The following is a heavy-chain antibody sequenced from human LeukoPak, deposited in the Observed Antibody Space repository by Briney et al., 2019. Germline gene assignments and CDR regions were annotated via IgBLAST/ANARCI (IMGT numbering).Heavy chain of an antibody. J-gene: IGHJ4*02. V-gene: IGHV1-18*01. Sequence: ASVKVSCKASGYTFTSYGISWVRQAPGQGLEWMGWISAYNGNTNYAQKFQGRVTITRDTSASTAYMELSSLRSEDTAVYYCARDPLYCGGDCYLDYWGQGTLVTVSS. CDR1: GYTFTSYG. CDR2: ISAYNGNT. D-gene: IGHD2-21*02. CDR3: ARDPLYCGGDCYLDY.